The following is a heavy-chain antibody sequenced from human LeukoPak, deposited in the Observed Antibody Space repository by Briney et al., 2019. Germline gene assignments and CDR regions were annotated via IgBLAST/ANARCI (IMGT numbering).Heavy chain of an antibody. J-gene: IGHJ4*02. CDR2: INHSGST. Sequence: SETLSLTCAVYGGSFSGYYWSWIRQPPGKGLEWIGEINHSGSTNYNPSLKSRVTISVDTSKNQFSLKLSSVTAADTAVYYCARRDIVVVPAAIRYWGQGTLVTVSS. CDR3: ARRDIVVVPAAIRY. D-gene: IGHD2-2*02. CDR1: GGSFSGYY. V-gene: IGHV4-34*01.